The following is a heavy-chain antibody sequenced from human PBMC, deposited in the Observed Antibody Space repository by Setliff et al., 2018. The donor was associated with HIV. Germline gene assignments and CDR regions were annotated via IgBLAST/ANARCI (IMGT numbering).Heavy chain of an antibody. J-gene: IGHJ5*01. Sequence: GESLRISCRGSGYTFTNYWIGWVRQMPGRGLEWMGIIYPGDSDTRYSPSFEGQVTMSADKSINTAYLQWNSLKASDTAMYYCARQPTDTSGYNNWFDSWGQGTLVTVSS. V-gene: IGHV5-51*01. CDR1: GYTFTNYW. D-gene: IGHD3-3*01. CDR2: IYPGDSDT. CDR3: ARQPTDTSGYNNWFDS.